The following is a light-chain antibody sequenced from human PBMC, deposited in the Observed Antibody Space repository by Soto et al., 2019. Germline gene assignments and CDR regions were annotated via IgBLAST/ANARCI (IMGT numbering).Light chain of an antibody. CDR3: QQYNSYAPVWT. Sequence: IQMTQSPATLSASVGDRVTITCRASQSISSWLAWYQQKPGKAPKLLIYDASSLESGVPSRFSGSGSGTEFTLTISSLQPDDFATYYCQQYNSYAPVWTFGQGTKVDIK. J-gene: IGKJ1*01. V-gene: IGKV1-5*01. CDR2: DAS. CDR1: QSISSW.